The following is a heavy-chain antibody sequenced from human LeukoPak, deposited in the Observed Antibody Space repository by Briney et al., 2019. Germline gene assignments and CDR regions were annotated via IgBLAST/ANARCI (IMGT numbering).Heavy chain of an antibody. Sequence: SETLSLTCTVSGGSVSSYYWSWIRQPLGRGLEWIGYLSHSGSSDSNPSLKSRVTILVDTSKNQFSLKLTSVTAADTAVYYCARARYANAWYAFDIWGQGTMVTVSS. D-gene: IGHD2-2*01. CDR3: ARARYANAWYAFDI. CDR2: LSHSGSS. V-gene: IGHV4-59*02. CDR1: GGSVSSYY. J-gene: IGHJ3*02.